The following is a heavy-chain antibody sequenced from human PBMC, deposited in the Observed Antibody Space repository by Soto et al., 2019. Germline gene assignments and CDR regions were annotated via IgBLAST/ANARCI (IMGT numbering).Heavy chain of an antibody. J-gene: IGHJ6*02. CDR3: ERDFLGSSIGCYVLLHCGMDV. CDR1: GFTFSSYS. CDR2: ISSSSSYI. D-gene: IGHD2-2*01. Sequence: GGSLRLSCAASGFTFSSYSMNWVRQAPGKGLEWVSSISSSSSYIYYADSVKGRFTISRDNAENSLYLQMNSLRAEDAAVYYCERDFLGSSIGCYVLLHCGMDVWGQGTTVTVSS. V-gene: IGHV3-21*01.